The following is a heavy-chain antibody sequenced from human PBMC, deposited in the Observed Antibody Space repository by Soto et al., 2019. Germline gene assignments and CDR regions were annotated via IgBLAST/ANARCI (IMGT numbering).Heavy chain of an antibody. CDR3: ATLRSLRVRGVTKGVYSYYYRCMYS. Sequence: GTSGKLTCKVSGYTITEISIHSVRQAPGKGIEWMGGFDPEDGETIYAQKFQGRVTMTEDTSTDTAYMELSSLRSEDTAVYYCATLRSLRVRGVTKGVYSYYYRCMYSWS. V-gene: IGHV1-24*01. J-gene: IGHJ6*02. CDR1: GYTITEIS. CDR2: FDPEDGET. D-gene: IGHD3-10*01.